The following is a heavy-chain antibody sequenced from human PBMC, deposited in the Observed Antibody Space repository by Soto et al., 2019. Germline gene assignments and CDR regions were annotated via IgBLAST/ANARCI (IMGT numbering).Heavy chain of an antibody. V-gene: IGHV4-59*08. D-gene: IGHD6-13*01. CDR1: GGSMISYY. CDR3: ARPSGYSSNWYPFDI. J-gene: IGHJ3*02. CDR2: IYYSGST. Sequence: SETLSLTCTVSGGSMISYYWSWIRQPPGKGLEWIGDIYYSGSTNYNPSLKSRVTISVDTSKNQFSLNLNSVTAADTAVYYCARPSGYSSNWYPFDIWGQGTMVT.